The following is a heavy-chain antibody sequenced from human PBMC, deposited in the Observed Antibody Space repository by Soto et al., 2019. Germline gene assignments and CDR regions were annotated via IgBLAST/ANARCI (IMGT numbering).Heavy chain of an antibody. CDR3: ARLWGVAEILVSYYYTGMDA. V-gene: IGHV4-34*01. J-gene: IGHJ6*01. CDR2: INHSGST. CDR1: GASFSGYY. D-gene: IGHD6-19*01. Sequence: SQTLSLTCAVGGASFSGYYLSWLRQPPGTGMEWIGEINHSGSTNYNPSLKSRVTISVDTSKNQFSLKLSSVAAAATAVYYCARLWGVAEILVSYYYTGMDAWGQENTVTVYS.